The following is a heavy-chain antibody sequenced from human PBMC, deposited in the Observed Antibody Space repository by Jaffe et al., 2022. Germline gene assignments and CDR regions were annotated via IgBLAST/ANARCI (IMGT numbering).Heavy chain of an antibody. Sequence: QVQLVQSGSELKKPGASVKVSCKASGYTFTSYAMNWVRQAPGQGLEWMGWINTNTGNPTYAQGFTGRFVFSLDTSVSTAYLQISSLKAEDTAVYYCARDTVYYDYVWGSYPLPHFDYWGQGTLVTVSS. CDR1: GYTFTSYA. V-gene: IGHV7-4-1*02. D-gene: IGHD3-16*02. J-gene: IGHJ4*02. CDR3: ARDTVYYDYVWGSYPLPHFDY. CDR2: INTNTGNP.